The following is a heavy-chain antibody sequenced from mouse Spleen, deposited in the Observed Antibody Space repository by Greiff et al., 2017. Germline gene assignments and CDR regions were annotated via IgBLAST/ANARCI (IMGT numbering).Heavy chain of an antibody. CDR2: IDPSDSYT. J-gene: IGHJ3*01. CDR3: ASPRPWFAY. Sequence: QVQLQQPGAELVMPGASVKLSCKASGYTFTSYWMHWVKQRPGQGLEWIGEIDPSDSYTNYNHKFKGKATLTVDKSSSTAYMQLSSLTSEDSAVYYCASPRPWFAYWGQGTRVTVSA. CDR1: GYTFTSYW. V-gene: IGHV1-69*01.